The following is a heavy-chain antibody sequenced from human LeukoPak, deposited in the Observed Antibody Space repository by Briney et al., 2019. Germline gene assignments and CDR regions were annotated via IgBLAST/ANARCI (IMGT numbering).Heavy chain of an antibody. CDR1: GFTFDDYA. CDR3: AKDPIAVAGNNYYRMDV. J-gene: IGHJ6*02. D-gene: IGHD6-19*01. V-gene: IGHV3-43*02. CDR2: ISENGGII. Sequence: GGSLRLSCAASGFTFDDYAMHWVRQAPGKGLEWVSLISENGGIIYYADSLKGRFTISRDNSKDTLYLQMNSLRAEDTAVFYCAKDPIAVAGNNYYRMDVWGQGTTVTVSS.